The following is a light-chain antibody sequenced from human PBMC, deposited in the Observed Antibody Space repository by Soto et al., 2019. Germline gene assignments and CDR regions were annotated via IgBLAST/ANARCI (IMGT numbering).Light chain of an antibody. Sequence: DVQMTQSPSSLSASVGDTVTIPCPASEGIKSDLNWVQQTSGKAPRLLVYDASNLEPGVTSRYRGSGSGTDFTLTIRGLQPEDAATYYCQQYNNFPFTFGPGTNV. CDR3: QQYNNFPFT. CDR1: EGIKSD. CDR2: DAS. V-gene: IGKV1-33*01. J-gene: IGKJ3*01.